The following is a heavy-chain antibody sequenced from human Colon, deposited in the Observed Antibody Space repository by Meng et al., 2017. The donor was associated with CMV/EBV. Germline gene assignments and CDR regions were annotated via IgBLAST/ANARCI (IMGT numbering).Heavy chain of an antibody. CDR3: ARESTIFGVVTLTIPIDAFDI. Sequence: GASLKISCAASGFTLSRYTMHWVRQAPGKGLEWVAVTSYDGNKDWYADSVKGRFTISRDNSKDTLYLQITSLTREDTGVYYCARESTIFGVVTLTIPIDAFDIWGEGTMVTVSS. V-gene: IGHV3-30*04. D-gene: IGHD3-3*01. CDR1: GFTLSRYT. CDR2: TSYDGNKD. J-gene: IGHJ3*02.